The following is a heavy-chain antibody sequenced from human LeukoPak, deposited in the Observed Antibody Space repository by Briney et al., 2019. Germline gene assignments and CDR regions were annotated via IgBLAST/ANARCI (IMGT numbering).Heavy chain of an antibody. Sequence: SRETFTGREMLSVRDASGQKLEWMGWINPNSGGRNYEQKFQGRVTMTRDTSISTAYMELSRLRSDDTAVYYCARDGSGSYWFDPWGQGTLVTVSS. CDR2: INPNSGGR. D-gene: IGHD3-10*01. V-gene: IGHV1-2*02. CDR1: RETFTGRE. CDR3: ARDGSGSYWFDP. J-gene: IGHJ5*02.